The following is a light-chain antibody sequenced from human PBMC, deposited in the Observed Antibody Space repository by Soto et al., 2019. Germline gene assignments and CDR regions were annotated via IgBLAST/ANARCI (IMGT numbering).Light chain of an antibody. Sequence: QSALTQPASVSGSPGQSITISCTGTSSDVGGYNYVSWYQQHPGKAPKFMIHDVSNRPSGVSNRFSGSKSGNTASLTISGLQADYEADYYCSSYTCSSTYVFGTGTQLTVL. V-gene: IGLV2-14*03. CDR1: SSDVGGYNY. CDR3: SSYTCSSTYV. J-gene: IGLJ1*01. CDR2: DVS.